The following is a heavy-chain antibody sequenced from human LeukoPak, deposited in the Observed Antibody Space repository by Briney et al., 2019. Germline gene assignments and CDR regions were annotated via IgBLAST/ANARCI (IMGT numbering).Heavy chain of an antibody. V-gene: IGHV3-48*04. D-gene: IGHD1-1*01. J-gene: IGHJ6*03. CDR1: GFAFISTS. CDR3: ATTGNFYDTDV. CDR2: SSPVTGNI. Sequence: PGGSLRLSCAASGFAFISTSIHWVRQAPGKGLEWLLYSSPVTGNIYYADSVKGRFTISRDNAKSSLNLQMSSLRAEDTAVYFCATTGNFYDTDVWGKGTTVTVSS.